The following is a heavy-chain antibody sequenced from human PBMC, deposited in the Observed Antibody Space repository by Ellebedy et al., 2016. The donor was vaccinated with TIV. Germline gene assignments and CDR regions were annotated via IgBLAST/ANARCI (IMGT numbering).Heavy chain of an antibody. Sequence: GGSLRLSCAASGFTFSSYWMTWVRQAPGKGLEWVANINQDGSQRYYVDSVKGRSTVSRDSAENSLYLLMNSLRVDDTAVYFCATDGSYGDYLFPQHAFSIWGQGTMVTVSS. CDR3: ATDGSYGDYLFPQHAFSI. V-gene: IGHV3-7*01. CDR1: GFTFSSYW. J-gene: IGHJ3*02. D-gene: IGHD4-17*01. CDR2: INQDGSQR.